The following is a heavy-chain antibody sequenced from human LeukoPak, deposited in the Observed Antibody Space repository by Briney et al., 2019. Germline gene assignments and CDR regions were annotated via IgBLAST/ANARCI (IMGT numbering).Heavy chain of an antibody. J-gene: IGHJ6*02. D-gene: IGHD4-11*01. CDR1: GFTFDDYA. CDR2: ISWNSGST. CDR3: AKGLGVTLYYYYGMDV. Sequence: GGSLRLSCAASGFTFDDYAMHWVRQAPGKGLEWVSGISWNSGSTYYADSVKGRFTISRDNSKNTLYLQVNSLRADDTAVYYCAKGLGVTLYYYYGMDVWGQGTTATVSS. V-gene: IGHV3-23*01.